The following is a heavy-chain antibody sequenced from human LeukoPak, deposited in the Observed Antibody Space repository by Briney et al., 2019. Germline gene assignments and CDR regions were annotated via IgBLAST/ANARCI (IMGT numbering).Heavy chain of an antibody. D-gene: IGHD6-13*01. V-gene: IGHV1-8*01. CDR3: ARGQKDNGVSSSWYYYGMDV. CDR2: MNPNTGNT. J-gene: IGHJ6*02. CDR1: GYTFTSSD. Sequence: ASVKVSCKASGYTFTSSDINRVRQATGQGLEWMGWMNPNTGNTEYAQKFQGRVTMTSNTSISTAYMELSSLRSEDTAVYYCARGQKDNGVSSSWYYYGMDVWGQGTTVTVSS.